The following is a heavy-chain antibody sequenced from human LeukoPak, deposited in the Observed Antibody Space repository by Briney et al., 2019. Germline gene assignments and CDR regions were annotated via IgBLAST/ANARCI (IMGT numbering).Heavy chain of an antibody. CDR1: GGSINDFY. D-gene: IGHD1-1*01. V-gene: IGHV4-59*01. Sequence: PSETLSLTCTVSGGSINDFYGSWIRQTPGRGREWIGYIYHTGSTAYNPSLESRVTISGDASKRQFSLKLSSVTAADTSVYYCARGKNLFGFAPWGQGTLVTVSS. CDR2: IYHTGST. CDR3: ARGKNLFGFAP. J-gene: IGHJ5*02.